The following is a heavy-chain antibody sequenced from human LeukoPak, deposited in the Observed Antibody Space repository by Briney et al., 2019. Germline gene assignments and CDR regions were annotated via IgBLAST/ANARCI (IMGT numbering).Heavy chain of an antibody. CDR1: GFTFSAYG. Sequence: GSLRLSCAASGFTFSAYGMHWVRQAPGKGLEWIGSIYYSGNTYYNASLKSQVSISIDTSKNQFSLRLTSVTAADTAVYYCARTTMVRGTYYMDVWGKGTTVTISS. CDR2: IYYSGNT. V-gene: IGHV4-38-2*01. D-gene: IGHD3-10*01. CDR3: ARTTMVRGTYYMDV. J-gene: IGHJ6*03.